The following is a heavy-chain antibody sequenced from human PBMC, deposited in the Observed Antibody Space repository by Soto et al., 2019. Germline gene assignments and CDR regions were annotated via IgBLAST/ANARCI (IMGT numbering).Heavy chain of an antibody. Sequence: EVQLVESGGGLVKPGGSLRLSCAASGFTFSSYSMNWVRQAPGKGLEWVSSISSSSSYIYYADSVKGRFTISRDNAKNSLYLQMNSLRAEDTAVYYCARAPYYYDSSGYYVDYWGQGTLVTVSS. V-gene: IGHV3-21*01. CDR3: ARAPYYYDSSGYYVDY. J-gene: IGHJ4*02. CDR1: GFTFSSYS. CDR2: ISSSSSYI. D-gene: IGHD3-22*01.